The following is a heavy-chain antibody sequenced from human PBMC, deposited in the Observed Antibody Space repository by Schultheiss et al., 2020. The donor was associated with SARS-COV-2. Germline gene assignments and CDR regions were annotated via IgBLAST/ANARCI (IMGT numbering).Heavy chain of an antibody. CDR2: ISSSGYTI. Sequence: GESLKISCAASGFSFSDHYMTWIRQAPGKGLEWVSYISSSGYTIYYADSVKGRFTISRDNAKNSLVLQMNSLRAEDTAVYYCARDDYGMDVWGQGTTVTVSS. V-gene: IGHV3-11*04. CDR3: ARDDYGMDV. J-gene: IGHJ6*02. CDR1: GFSFSDHY.